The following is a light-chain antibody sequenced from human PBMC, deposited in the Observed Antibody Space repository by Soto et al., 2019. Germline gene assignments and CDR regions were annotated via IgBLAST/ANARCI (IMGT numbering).Light chain of an antibody. V-gene: IGLV2-8*01. CDR1: KNDIGVYAF. Sequence: QYVLTQPPSAPGSPGQSVTISCTGTKNDIGVYAFVSWYQHHPGKAPRLIIYEVVQRPSGVPDRFSGSKSGNTASLTVSGLQAADEADYFCKSYAGSNTYVFGSGTRSPS. CDR3: KSYAGSNTYV. J-gene: IGLJ1*01. CDR2: EVV.